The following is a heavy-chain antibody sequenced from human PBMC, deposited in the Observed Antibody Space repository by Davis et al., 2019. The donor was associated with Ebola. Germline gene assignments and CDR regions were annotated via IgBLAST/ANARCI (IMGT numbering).Heavy chain of an antibody. V-gene: IGHV1-69*04. Sequence: AASVKVSCKASGGTFSSYAISWVRQAPGQGLEWMGRIIPILGIANYAQKFQGRVTITADKSTSTAYMELSSLRSEDTAVYYCARDVNSLQQLVPGYFQHWGQGTLVTVSS. J-gene: IGHJ1*01. CDR2: IIPILGIA. D-gene: IGHD6-13*01. CDR3: ARDVNSLQQLVPGYFQH. CDR1: GGTFSSYA.